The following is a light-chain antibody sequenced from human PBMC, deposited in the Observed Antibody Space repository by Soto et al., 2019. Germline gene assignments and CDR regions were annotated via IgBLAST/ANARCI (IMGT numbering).Light chain of an antibody. CDR2: AAS. CDR3: QQYNSTPRT. V-gene: IGKV1-39*01. Sequence: IQLTQSPSSLSASVGDRVTITCRASQPINSSFAWYRQKPGKTPKLLIYAASSLQTGVPSRFSGSGSGTDFTLTISSLQPEDFATYYCQQYNSTPRTFGEGTKVDI. CDR1: QPINSS. J-gene: IGKJ1*01.